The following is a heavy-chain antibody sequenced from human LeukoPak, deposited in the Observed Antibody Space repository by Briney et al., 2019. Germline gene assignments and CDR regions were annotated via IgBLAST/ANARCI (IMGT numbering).Heavy chain of an antibody. D-gene: IGHD3-10*01. CDR2: ISGSSVAT. J-gene: IGHJ3*02. CDR3: AKDRSGAGAFDI. V-gene: IGHV3-23*01. CDR1: GFTFSSYA. Sequence: GGSLRLSCAGSGFTFSSYAMAWVRQAPGKGLEWVSTISGSSVATYYADSVKGRFTISRDNSKNTVYLQMNSLRAEDTAVYYCAKDRSGAGAFDIWGQGTVVTVSS.